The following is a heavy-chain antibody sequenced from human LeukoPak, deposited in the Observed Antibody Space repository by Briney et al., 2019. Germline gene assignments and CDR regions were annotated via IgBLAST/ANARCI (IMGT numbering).Heavy chain of an antibody. CDR2: INHSGST. CDR1: GGSFSGYY. J-gene: IGHJ5*02. CDR3: ARRYSSSVSWFDP. Sequence: SETLSLTCAVYGGSFSGYYWSWIRQPPGKGREWIGEINHSGSTNYNPSLKSRVTISVDTSKNQFSLKLSSVTAANTAVYYWARRYSSSVSWFDPWGQGTLVTVSS. V-gene: IGHV4-34*01. D-gene: IGHD6-13*01.